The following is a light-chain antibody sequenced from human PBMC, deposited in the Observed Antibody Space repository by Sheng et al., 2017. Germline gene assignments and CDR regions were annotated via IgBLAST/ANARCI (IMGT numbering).Light chain of an antibody. CDR2: VNNDGSH. V-gene: IGLV4-69*01. CDR3: QTWGTGIAV. Sequence: QLVLTQSPSASASLGASVKVTCTPSSGHSSNAITWHQQQPEKGPRYLMKVNNDGSHSKGDGIPDRFSGSSSGAERYLTISSLQSEDEADYYCQTWGTGIAVFGGGTKLTVL. CDR1: SGHSSNA. J-gene: IGLJ2*01.